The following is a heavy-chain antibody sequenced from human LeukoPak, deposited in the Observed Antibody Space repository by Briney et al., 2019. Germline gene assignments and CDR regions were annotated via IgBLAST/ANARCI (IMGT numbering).Heavy chain of an antibody. V-gene: IGHV3-48*02. CDR2: ISSSSDTI. CDR3: ARVRGATAVTMYFDF. J-gene: IGHJ4*02. CDR1: GLTFTGYS. Sequence: GGSLRLSCAASGLTFTGYSMNWVRQAPGKGLEWVSFISSSSDTIYYADSVKGRFTISRDNAKNSLYLQMTSLRDDDTAVYYCARVRGATAVTMYFDFWGQGTLATVSS. D-gene: IGHD4-23*01.